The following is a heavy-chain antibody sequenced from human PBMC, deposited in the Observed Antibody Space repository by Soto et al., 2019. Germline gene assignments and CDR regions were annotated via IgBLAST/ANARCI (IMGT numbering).Heavy chain of an antibody. Sequence: GGSLRLSCAASGFTFSNYAMSWVRQSPEKGLEWVSAITGSGGDTYHADSVKGRFTISRDNTKNTLYLQMNSLKAEDTAVFYCAKGSASSRNYYFDYWGQGALVTVSS. CDR3: AKGSASSRNYYFDY. V-gene: IGHV3-23*01. D-gene: IGHD2-2*01. CDR1: GFTFSNYA. CDR2: ITGSGGDT. J-gene: IGHJ4*02.